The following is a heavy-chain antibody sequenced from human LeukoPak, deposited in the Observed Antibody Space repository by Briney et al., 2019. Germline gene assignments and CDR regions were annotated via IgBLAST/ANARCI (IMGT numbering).Heavy chain of an antibody. J-gene: IGHJ2*01. V-gene: IGHV3-30*18. CDR1: GFTFSSHG. D-gene: IGHD3-16*01. CDR3: AKEGAWGNWYFDL. Sequence: PGGSLRLSCAASGFTFSSHGMHWVRQAPGKGLEWVVVISADGDTKYYEDSVKGRFTISRDNAKNTVYLEMNSLREEDTAVYYCAKEGAWGNWYFDLWGRGTLVTVSS. CDR2: ISADGDTK.